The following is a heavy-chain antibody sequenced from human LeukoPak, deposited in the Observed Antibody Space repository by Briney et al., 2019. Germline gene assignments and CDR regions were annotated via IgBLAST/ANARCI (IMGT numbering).Heavy chain of an antibody. CDR2: ISSNGGST. D-gene: IGHD6-19*01. V-gene: IGHV3-64*04. CDR3: ARCYRENSAYSSGWYIDY. CDR1: GFTFSSYA. Sequence: PGGSLRLSCSASGFTFSSYAMHWVRQAPGKGLEYVSAISSNGGSTYYADSVKGRFTISRDNSKNTLYLQMNSLRAEDTAVYYCARCYRENSAYSSGWYIDYWGQGTLVTVSS. J-gene: IGHJ4*02.